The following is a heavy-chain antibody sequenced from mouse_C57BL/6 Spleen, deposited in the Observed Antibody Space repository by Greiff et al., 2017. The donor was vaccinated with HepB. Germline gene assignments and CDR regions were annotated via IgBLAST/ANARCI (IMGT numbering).Heavy chain of an antibody. CDR3: ARGGSSSWFAY. Sequence: VQVVESGAELVKPGASVKISCKASGYAFSSYWMNWVKQRPGKGLEWIGQIYPGDGDTNYNGKFKGKATLTADKSSSTAYMQLSSLTSEDSAVYFCARGGSSSWFAYWGKGTLVTVSA. V-gene: IGHV1-80*01. J-gene: IGHJ3*01. CDR1: GYAFSSYW. D-gene: IGHD1-1*01. CDR2: IYPGDGDT.